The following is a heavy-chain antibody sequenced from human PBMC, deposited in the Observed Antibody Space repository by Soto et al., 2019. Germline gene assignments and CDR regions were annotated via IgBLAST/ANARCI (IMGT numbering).Heavy chain of an antibody. J-gene: IGHJ4*02. Sequence: EVQLVESGEGLVKPGGSLRLSCAASGFTFSNAWMSWVRQAPGKGLEWVGRIKSKTDGGTTDYAAPVKGRFTISRDDSKNTLYLQMNSLKTEDTAVYYCTTALPLLWFGEWQTEDYWGQGTLVTVSS. CDR1: GFTFSNAW. V-gene: IGHV3-15*01. CDR3: TTALPLLWFGEWQTEDY. D-gene: IGHD3-10*01. CDR2: IKSKTDGGTT.